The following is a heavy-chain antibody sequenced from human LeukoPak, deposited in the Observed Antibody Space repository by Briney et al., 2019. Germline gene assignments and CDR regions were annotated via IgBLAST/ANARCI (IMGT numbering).Heavy chain of an antibody. CDR1: GFTFSDYY. CDR2: ISGSGKTI. V-gene: IGHV3-11*01. J-gene: IGHJ4*02. CDR3: AKDSLPDY. Sequence: GGSLRLSCAASGFTFSDYYMSWIRQAPGRGLEWASYISGSGKTIYYADSVKGRFTISRDNSKNTLYLQMNSLRAEDTAVYYCAKDSLPDYWGQGTLVTVSS.